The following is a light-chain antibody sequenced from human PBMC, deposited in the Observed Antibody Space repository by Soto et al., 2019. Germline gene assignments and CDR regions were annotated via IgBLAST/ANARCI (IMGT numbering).Light chain of an antibody. CDR1: RNDVGGHKF. Sequence: QSVLTQPPSASGSPGQSVTISCTGSRNDVGGHKFVSWYQHHPGKAPKLIIYEVTQRPSGVPHRFSGSKSDNTASLTVSGLQPEDEADYYCSSYAGNNNFVVFGGGTKLTVL. J-gene: IGLJ2*01. CDR3: SSYAGNNNFVV. CDR2: EVT. V-gene: IGLV2-8*01.